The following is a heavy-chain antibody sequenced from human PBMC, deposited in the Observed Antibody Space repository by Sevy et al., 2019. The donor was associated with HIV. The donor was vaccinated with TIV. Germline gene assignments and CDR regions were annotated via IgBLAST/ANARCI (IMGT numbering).Heavy chain of an antibody. J-gene: IGHJ4*02. D-gene: IGHD1-26*01. CDR3: AGENAWGRGYS. CDR2: IYYNGHI. Sequence: SETLSLTCTESGGSITSLCWNWIRQPPGKGLEWIANIYYNGHINYNPSLKSRVTLSLDTSKNQFSLRLSSVTAADTAMYYCAGENAWGRGYSWGQGTLVTVSS. V-gene: IGHV4-59*08. CDR1: GGSITSLC.